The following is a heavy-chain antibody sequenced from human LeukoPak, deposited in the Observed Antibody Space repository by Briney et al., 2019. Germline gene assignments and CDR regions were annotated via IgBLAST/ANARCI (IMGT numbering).Heavy chain of an antibody. Sequence: SETLSLTCTVSGGSISSYYWSWIRQPPGKGLEWIGYIYYSGSTNYNPSLKSRVTISVDTSKNQFSLKLSSVPAADTAVYYCARDLRSYGFDYWGQGTLVTVSS. J-gene: IGHJ4*02. CDR1: GGSISSYY. D-gene: IGHD5-18*01. V-gene: IGHV4-59*01. CDR3: ARDLRSYGFDY. CDR2: IYYSGST.